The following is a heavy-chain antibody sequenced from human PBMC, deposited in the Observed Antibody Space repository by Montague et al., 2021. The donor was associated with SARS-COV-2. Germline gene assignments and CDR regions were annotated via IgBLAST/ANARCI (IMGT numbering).Heavy chain of an antibody. CDR3: ARDCVTHVCENGFDL. J-gene: IGHJ3*01. CDR1: GFTFSSYA. Sequence: SLRLSCAASGFTFSSYAMRWVRQAPGKGLEWVAIITYDGIDKYYADSVKGRFTISRDNSKNTLYLQLNSLTAEDTAVYYCARDCVTHVCENGFDLWGQGTLVTVSS. V-gene: IGHV3-30*12. D-gene: IGHD1-1*01. CDR2: ITYDGIDK.